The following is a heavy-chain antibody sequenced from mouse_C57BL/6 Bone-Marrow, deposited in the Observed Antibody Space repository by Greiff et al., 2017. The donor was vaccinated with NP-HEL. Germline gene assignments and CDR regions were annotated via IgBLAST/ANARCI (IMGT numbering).Heavy chain of an antibody. J-gene: IGHJ3*01. CDR2: IDPENGDT. V-gene: IGHV14-4*01. CDR1: GFNIKDDY. D-gene: IGHD2-4*01. CDR3: TTGDFDFFWFAY. Sequence: VQLQQSGAELVRPGASVKLSCTASGFNIKDDYMHWVKQRPEQGLEWIGWIDPENGDTEYASKFQGKATITADTSSNTAYLQLSSLTSEDTAVYYGTTGDFDFFWFAYWGQGTLVTVSA.